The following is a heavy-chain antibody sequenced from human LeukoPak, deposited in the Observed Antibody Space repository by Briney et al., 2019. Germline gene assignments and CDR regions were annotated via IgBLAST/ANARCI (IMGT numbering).Heavy chain of an antibody. CDR2: INHRGST. CDR3: ARHPGSSWIFDY. J-gene: IGHJ4*02. D-gene: IGHD6-13*01. CDR1: GGSFSGYY. V-gene: IGHV4-34*01. Sequence: SETLSLTCAVYGGSFSGYYWSWIRQPPGKGLEWIGEINHRGSTNYNPSLKSRVTVSVDTSKNQFSLKLSSVTAADTAVYYCARHPGSSWIFDYWGQGTLVTVSS.